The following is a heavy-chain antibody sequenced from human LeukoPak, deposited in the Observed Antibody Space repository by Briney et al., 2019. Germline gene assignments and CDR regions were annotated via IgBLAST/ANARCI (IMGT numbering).Heavy chain of an antibody. CDR2: IYPSGNI. V-gene: IGHV3-66*03. CDR1: GFTFSNSY. CDR3: ARSRGATGYYWVDY. Sequence: GGSLRLSCAASGFTFSNSYMSWVRQAPGKGLEWVSLIYPSGNIYYADSVKGRFTISRDNSKYTLDLQMNSLRDEDTAVYYCARSRGATGYYWVDYWGQGSLVTVSS. J-gene: IGHJ4*02. D-gene: IGHD3-22*01.